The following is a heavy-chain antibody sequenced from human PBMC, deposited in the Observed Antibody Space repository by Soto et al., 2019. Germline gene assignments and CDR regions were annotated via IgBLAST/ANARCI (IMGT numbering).Heavy chain of an antibody. Sequence: EVQLLESGGGLVQPGGSLRLSCAASGFTFSSYAMSWVRQAPGKGLEWVSAISGSGGSTYYADSVKGRFTISRDNSKNTVYLQMNGRRAEDTAVYYCAKDARSSGWYWYFDRWGRGTLVTVSS. D-gene: IGHD6-19*01. CDR3: AKDARSSGWYWYFDR. V-gene: IGHV3-23*01. CDR1: GFTFSSYA. J-gene: IGHJ2*01. CDR2: ISGSGGST.